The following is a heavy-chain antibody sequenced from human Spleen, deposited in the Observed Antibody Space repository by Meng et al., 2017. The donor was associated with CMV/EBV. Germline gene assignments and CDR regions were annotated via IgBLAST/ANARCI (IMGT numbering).Heavy chain of an antibody. D-gene: IGHD2-15*01. CDR3: ARDRPPRSPRYCSGGSCPRWFDP. CDR2: IYYSGST. V-gene: IGHV4-39*02. Sequence: YYGGWIRQPPGKGLEWIGTIYYSGSTYYNPSLESRVTISVDTSKNQFSLKLSSVTAADTAVYYCARDRPPRSPRYCSGGSCPRWFDPWGQGTLVTVSS. J-gene: IGHJ5*02. CDR1: YY.